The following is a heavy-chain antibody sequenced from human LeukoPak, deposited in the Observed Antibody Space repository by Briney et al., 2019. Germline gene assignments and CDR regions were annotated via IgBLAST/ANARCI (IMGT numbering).Heavy chain of an antibody. CDR2: IRYDETNK. V-gene: IGHV3-30*02. J-gene: IGHJ4*02. Sequence: GGSLRLSCAASGFTFSSFGMNWVRQAPGKGLEWVTFIRYDETNKYYADSVKGRFTISRDNSKNTLYLQMNSLRAEDTAVYYCAKDLDVDTAMVDYWGQGTLVTVSS. CDR1: GFTFSSFG. D-gene: IGHD5-18*01. CDR3: AKDLDVDTAMVDY.